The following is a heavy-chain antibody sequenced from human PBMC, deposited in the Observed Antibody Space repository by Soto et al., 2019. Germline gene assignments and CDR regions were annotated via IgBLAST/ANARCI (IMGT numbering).Heavy chain of an antibody. D-gene: IGHD1-26*01. CDR2: ISYDGSNT. CDR3: AKEGGLSGSYYISSSYYFDY. V-gene: IGHV3-30*18. Sequence: ESGGGVVQPGRSLRLSCVASGFTFSSYGMHWVRQAPGKGLEWAAIISYDGSNTYYADSVKGRFTISRDNSKNTLYLQMNSLRAEDTSVYYCAKEGGLSGSYYISSSYYFDYWGQGTLVTVSS. J-gene: IGHJ4*02. CDR1: GFTFSSYG.